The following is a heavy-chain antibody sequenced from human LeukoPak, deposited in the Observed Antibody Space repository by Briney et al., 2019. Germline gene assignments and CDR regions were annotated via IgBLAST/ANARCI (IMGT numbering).Heavy chain of an antibody. CDR1: GFTFSTYA. Sequence: GGSLRLSCAASGFTFSTYAMSWVRQAPGKGLEWVANIKQDGSEKYYVDSVKGRFTISRDNAKNSLYLQMNSLRAEDTAVYYCARRLVGGTTVFDHWGQGTPVTVSS. D-gene: IGHD1-26*01. CDR3: ARRLVGGTTVFDH. J-gene: IGHJ4*02. CDR2: IKQDGSEK. V-gene: IGHV3-7*01.